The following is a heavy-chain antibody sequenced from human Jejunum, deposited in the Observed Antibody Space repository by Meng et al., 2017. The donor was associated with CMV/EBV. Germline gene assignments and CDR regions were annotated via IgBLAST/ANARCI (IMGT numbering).Heavy chain of an antibody. CDR1: GFILNNVG. CDR2: IWYDGTTK. CDR3: TTDLHNWVY. V-gene: IGHV3-33*01. J-gene: IGHJ4*02. Sequence: SWTASGFILNNVGMHWVRQAPGKGLDWVANIWYDGTTKYYEDSVEGRFTISRDDSKNTLYLQMNSLKTEDTAVYYCTTDLHNWVYWGQGRLVTVSS. D-gene: IGHD5-24*01.